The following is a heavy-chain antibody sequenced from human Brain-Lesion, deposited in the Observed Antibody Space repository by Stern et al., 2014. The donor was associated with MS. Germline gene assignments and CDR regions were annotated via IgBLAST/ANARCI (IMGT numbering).Heavy chain of an antibody. V-gene: IGHV4-61*02. D-gene: IGHD2-2*01. Sequence: VQLVESGPGLVKPSQTLSLSCTVSGGSISSGGYYWSWIRQPAGKGLERIGRIFNSGSTSANPSLKSRATLFIYHTKNHLSPRMNSMTAADTAVYYCARGRVVPGFQYYATDVWGQGTTVIVSS. CDR1: GGSISSGGYY. J-gene: IGHJ6*02. CDR2: IFNSGST. CDR3: ARGRVVPGFQYYATDV.